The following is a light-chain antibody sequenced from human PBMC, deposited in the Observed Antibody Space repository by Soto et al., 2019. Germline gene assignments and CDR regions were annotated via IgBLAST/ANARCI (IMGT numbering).Light chain of an antibody. CDR1: QTVGRS. CDR3: QQYTNLPIT. CDR2: QAS. J-gene: IGKJ5*01. V-gene: IGKV3-11*01. Sequence: EIVLTQSPASLSLSPGGRATLSCRASQTVGRSLAWYHHRPGQAPRLLISQASKGAPGVPSRFGGSGSGTDFTLTINSLEPEDFAVYYCQQYTNLPITFGQGTRLEIK.